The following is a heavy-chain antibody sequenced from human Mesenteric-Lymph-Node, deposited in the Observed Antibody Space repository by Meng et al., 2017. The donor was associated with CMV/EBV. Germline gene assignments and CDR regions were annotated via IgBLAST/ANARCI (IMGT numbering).Heavy chain of an antibody. CDR1: GYTFTSYD. Sequence: ASVKVSCKASGYTFTSYDINWVRQAAGQGLEWMGWMNPNSGNTGYAQKFQGRVTMTRNTSISTAYMELSSLRSEDTAAYYCARGTGGPYYYGMDVWGQGTTVTVSS. CDR2: MNPNSGNT. D-gene: IGHD1-14*01. J-gene: IGHJ6*02. CDR3: ARGTGGPYYYGMDV. V-gene: IGHV1-8*01.